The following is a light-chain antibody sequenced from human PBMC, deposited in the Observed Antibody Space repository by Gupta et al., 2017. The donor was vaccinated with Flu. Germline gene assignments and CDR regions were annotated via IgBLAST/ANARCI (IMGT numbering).Light chain of an antibody. CDR2: SVN. CDR3: AAWDDSRNRVL. CDR1: RCNVGRNS. Sequence: TTSCPGSRCNVGRNSVHWYQQPPGTAPKLLGYSVNDRPSGIPERFSGSKSGTSATLAISRLQAEDEADYYCAAWDDSRNRVLFGGGTKLTVL. J-gene: IGLJ2*01. V-gene: IGLV1-44*01.